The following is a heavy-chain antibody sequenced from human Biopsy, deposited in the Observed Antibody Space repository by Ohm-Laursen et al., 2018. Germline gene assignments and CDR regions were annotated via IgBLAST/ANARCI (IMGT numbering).Heavy chain of an antibody. CDR2: ITSRSGYK. CDR1: GFSFTSYT. V-gene: IGHV3-21*01. D-gene: IGHD2-21*01. Sequence: SLRLSWAAAGFSFTSYTMNWVRQVPGKGLEWVSSITSRSGYKYYADSVKGRFTTSRENAKNSLYLQMNSLRAEDTAVYYCTRLAYYYYYGMDVWGQGTTVTVSS. J-gene: IGHJ6*02. CDR3: TRLAYYYYYGMDV.